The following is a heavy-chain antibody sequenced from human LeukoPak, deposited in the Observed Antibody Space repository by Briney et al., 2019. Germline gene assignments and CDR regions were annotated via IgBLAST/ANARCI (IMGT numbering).Heavy chain of an antibody. J-gene: IGHJ4*02. CDR2: IYPSSGDT. CDR1: RYTFTGYY. V-gene: IGHV1-2*02. Sequence: ASVKVSCKTSRYTFTGYYIHWVRQAPGQGLEWLGWIYPSSGDTKYAQKFQGRVTITTDTSIRTAYMQLSRLRSGDTAVYYCARGIVIIPAAVPPYFDFWGQGSLITVSS. D-gene: IGHD2-2*01. CDR3: ARGIVIIPAAVPPYFDF.